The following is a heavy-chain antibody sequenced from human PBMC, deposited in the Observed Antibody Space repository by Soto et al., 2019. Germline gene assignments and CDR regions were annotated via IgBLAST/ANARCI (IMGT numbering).Heavy chain of an antibody. CDR1: GGSFSGYY. CDR3: ARGGDIVVVVAAHLRFDH. D-gene: IGHD2-15*01. CDR2: INHSGST. Sequence: KSSETPALTCAVYGGSFSGYYWSGIRQHPGKGLEWIGEINHSGSTNYNPSLKSRVTISVDTSKNQFSLELSSVTAADTAVYYCARGGDIVVVVAAHLRFDHWGQGTLVTVSS. J-gene: IGHJ4*02. V-gene: IGHV4-34*01.